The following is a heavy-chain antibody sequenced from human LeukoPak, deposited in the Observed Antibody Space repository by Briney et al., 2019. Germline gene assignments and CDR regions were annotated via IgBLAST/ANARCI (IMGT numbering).Heavy chain of an antibody. CDR2: IIPIFDIA. V-gene: IGHV1-69*04. J-gene: IGHJ6*02. D-gene: IGHD1-1*01. CDR3: ARDMGDGGYKYGMDV. Sequence: SVKVSCKASGGTFSTNAISWVRQAPGQGLEWMGRIIPIFDIANYAQKFQGRVTITADKSTSTAYMELSSLRSEDTAVYYCARDMGDGGYKYGMDVWGQGTTVTVSS. CDR1: GGTFSTNA.